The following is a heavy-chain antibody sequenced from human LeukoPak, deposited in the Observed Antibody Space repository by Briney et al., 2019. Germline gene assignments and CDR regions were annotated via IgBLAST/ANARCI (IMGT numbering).Heavy chain of an antibody. CDR3: ARAPWSTWHRGSFDY. V-gene: IGHV4-34*01. J-gene: IGHJ4*02. CDR2: INHSGST. Sequence: SSETLSLTCAVYGGSFSGYYWSWIRQPPGKGLEWIGEINHSGSTNYNPSLKSRVTISVDTSKNQFSLKLSSVTAADTAVYYCARAPWSTWHRGSFDYWGQGTLVTVSS. CDR1: GGSFSGYY.